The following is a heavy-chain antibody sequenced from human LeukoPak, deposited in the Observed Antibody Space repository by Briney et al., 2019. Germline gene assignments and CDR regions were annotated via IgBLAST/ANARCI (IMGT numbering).Heavy chain of an antibody. Sequence: KSGGSLRLSCAASGFTFSTYSMNWVRQAPGKGLEWVSSISGSSTSKYCADSVKGRFTISRDNAKNSLYLQMNSLRAEDTAVYYCAKDERIWQQLALWGQGTLVTVSS. V-gene: IGHV3-21*04. CDR2: ISGSSTSK. D-gene: IGHD6-13*01. CDR1: GFTFSTYS. J-gene: IGHJ4*02. CDR3: AKDERIWQQLAL.